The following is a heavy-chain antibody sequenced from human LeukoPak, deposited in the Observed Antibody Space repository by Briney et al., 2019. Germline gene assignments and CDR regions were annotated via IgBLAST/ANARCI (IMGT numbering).Heavy chain of an antibody. CDR1: GFTFSSFW. CDR2: INSDGSST. Sequence: GSLRLSCAASGFTFSSFWMHWVRQAPGKGLVWVSRINSDGSSTSYADSVKGRFTISRDNAKNTLYLQMNSLRAEDTAVYYCARDAPRYYYYGMDVWGQGTTVTVSS. J-gene: IGHJ6*02. CDR3: ARDAPRYYYYGMDV. V-gene: IGHV3-74*01.